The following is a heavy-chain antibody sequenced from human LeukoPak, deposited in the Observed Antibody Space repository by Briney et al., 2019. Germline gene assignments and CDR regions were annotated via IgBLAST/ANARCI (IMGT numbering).Heavy chain of an antibody. CDR3: AARIRYYYDSSGPRDYFDY. CDR1: GYTFTSYD. CDR2: MNPNSGNT. J-gene: IGHJ4*02. D-gene: IGHD3-22*01. Sequence: ASVKVSCKASGYTFTSYDINWVRQATGQGLEWMGWMNPNSGNTGYAQKFQGRVTITRDMSTSTAYMELSSLRSEDTAVYYCAARIRYYYDSSGPRDYFDYWGQGTLVTVSS. V-gene: IGHV1-8*01.